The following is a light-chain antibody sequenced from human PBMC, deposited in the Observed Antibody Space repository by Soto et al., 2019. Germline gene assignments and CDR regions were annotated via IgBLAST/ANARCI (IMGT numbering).Light chain of an antibody. CDR3: QQYNNWPTWT. Sequence: EIVLTQSPGTLSLSPGERATLSCRASQSVSSSYLAWYQQKPGQAPRLLILGASTRATGIADRFSGSGSGTDFTLTISRLEPEDFAVYYCQQYNNWPTWTFGQGTKVDIK. CDR2: GAS. J-gene: IGKJ1*01. CDR1: QSVSSSY. V-gene: IGKV3-20*01.